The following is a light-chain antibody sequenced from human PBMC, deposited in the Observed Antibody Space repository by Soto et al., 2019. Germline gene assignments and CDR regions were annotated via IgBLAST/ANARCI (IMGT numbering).Light chain of an antibody. CDR3: ASWDDRMGAVI. Sequence: QSVLAQPPSASGTPGQKVFISCSGSSSNIGGTNYAYWYQQLPGAAPKLLMHSNNLRPSGVPERISGSKFGTAASLVISGLRYEDEAVYYCASWDDRMGAVIFGGGTKVTVL. CDR1: SSNIGGTNY. CDR2: SNN. V-gene: IGLV1-47*02. J-gene: IGLJ2*01.